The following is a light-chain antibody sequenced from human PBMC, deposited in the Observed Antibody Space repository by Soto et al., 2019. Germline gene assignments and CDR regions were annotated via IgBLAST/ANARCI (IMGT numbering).Light chain of an antibody. CDR1: SSDLGTYNW. CDR2: DVS. J-gene: IGLJ2*01. CDR3: SLYAGGDNVI. V-gene: IGLV2-8*01. Sequence: QSALTQPPSASGSPGQSVAISCTGTSSDLGTYNWVSWYLQHPGKAPQLLIYDVSTRPSGVSNRFSGSKSGNMASLTISGLQAEDEADYYCSLYAGGDNVIFGGGTQLTVL.